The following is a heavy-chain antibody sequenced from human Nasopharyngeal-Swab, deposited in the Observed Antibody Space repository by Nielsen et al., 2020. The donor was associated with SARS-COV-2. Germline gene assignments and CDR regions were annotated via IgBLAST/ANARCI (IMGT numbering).Heavy chain of an antibody. V-gene: IGHV3-23*01. D-gene: IGHD3-22*01. Sequence: GESLKISCAASGFTFSSYAMSWVRQAPGKGLEWVSAISGSGGSTYYADSVKGRFTISRDNSKNTRYLQMNSLRAEDTAVYYCAKDRGIVVVIGFDYWGQGTLVTVSS. CDR1: GFTFSSYA. CDR3: AKDRGIVVVIGFDY. J-gene: IGHJ4*02. CDR2: ISGSGGST.